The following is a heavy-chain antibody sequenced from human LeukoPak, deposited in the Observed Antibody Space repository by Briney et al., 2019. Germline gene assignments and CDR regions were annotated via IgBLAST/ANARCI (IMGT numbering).Heavy chain of an antibody. D-gene: IGHD2/OR15-2a*01. J-gene: IGHJ6*03. CDR3: ARGRRAFYQTRGNRFYYYMDV. CDR1: GASFSDFH. CDR2: INHN. Sequence: NPSETLSLTCAVYGASFSDFHWTWIRQSPGKGLEWRGEINHNNYNPSLKSPVTISLDTSKNQISLNLTSVTAADTAVYYCARGRRAFYQTRGNRFYYYMDVWGKGTTVIVSS. V-gene: IGHV4-34*01.